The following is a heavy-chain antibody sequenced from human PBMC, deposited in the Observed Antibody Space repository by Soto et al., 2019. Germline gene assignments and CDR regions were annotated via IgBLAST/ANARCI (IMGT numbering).Heavy chain of an antibody. CDR3: ALRYYDYVWGSYRLDY. D-gene: IGHD3-16*02. CDR1: GYTFTSYA. Sequence: QVQLVQSGAEVKKPGASVKVSCKASGYTFTSYAMHWVRQAPGQRLEWMGWINAGNGNTKYSQKFQGRVTITRDTSASTAYMELSSLRSEDTAVYYCALRYYDYVWGSYRLDYWGQGTLVTVSS. CDR2: INAGNGNT. V-gene: IGHV1-3*01. J-gene: IGHJ4*02.